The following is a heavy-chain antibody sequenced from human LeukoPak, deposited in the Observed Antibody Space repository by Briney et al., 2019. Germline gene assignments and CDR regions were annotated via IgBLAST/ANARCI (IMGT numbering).Heavy chain of an antibody. D-gene: IGHD6-19*01. CDR2: ISSSGSTI. Sequence: GGSLRLSCAASGFTFSSYEMNWVRQAPGKGLEWVSYISSSGSTIYYADSVKGRFTISRDNAKNSLYLQMNSLRAEDTAVYYCAKGAVAGTHDYWGQGTLVTVSS. CDR1: GFTFSSYE. CDR3: AKGAVAGTHDY. J-gene: IGHJ4*02. V-gene: IGHV3-48*03.